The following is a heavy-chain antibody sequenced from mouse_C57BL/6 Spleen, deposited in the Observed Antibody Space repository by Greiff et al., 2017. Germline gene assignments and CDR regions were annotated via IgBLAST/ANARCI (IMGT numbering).Heavy chain of an antibody. D-gene: IGHD6-1*01. CDR1: GYTFTSYW. Sequence: QVQLQQPGAELVKPGASVKMSCKASGYTFTSYWITWVKQRPGQGLEWIGDIYPGSGSTNYNEKFKSKATLTVDTSSSTAYMQLSSLTSEDSAVYYCARSIVGAAWFAYWGQGTLVTVSA. V-gene: IGHV1-55*01. J-gene: IGHJ3*01. CDR2: IYPGSGST. CDR3: ARSIVGAAWFAY.